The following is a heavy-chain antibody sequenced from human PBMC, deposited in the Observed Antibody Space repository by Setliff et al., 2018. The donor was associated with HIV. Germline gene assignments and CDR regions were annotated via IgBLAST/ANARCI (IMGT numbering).Heavy chain of an antibody. CDR3: VRVGYCGGGSCYSRMGYYYYYMDV. Sequence: GGSLRLSCAASGFIFNNYGMSWVRRAPGKGLEWVSGIRDNGISTYYADSVTGRFIISRDNAKNTLHLQMSSLRAEDTAVYYCVRVGYCGGGSCYSRMGYYYYYMDVWGKGTTVTVSS. D-gene: IGHD2-15*01. CDR1: GFIFNNYG. CDR2: IRDNGIST. J-gene: IGHJ6*03. V-gene: IGHV3-23*01.